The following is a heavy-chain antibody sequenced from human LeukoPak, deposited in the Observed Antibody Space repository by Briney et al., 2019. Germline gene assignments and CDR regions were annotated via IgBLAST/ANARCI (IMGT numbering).Heavy chain of an antibody. CDR1: GYTLTELS. Sequence: ASVKVSCKVSGYTLTELSMHWGRQAPGKGLEWMGGFDPEDGETIYAQKFQGRVTMTEDTSTDTAYMELSSLRSEDTAVYYCATDFTEFDSGSAWGQGTLVTVSS. J-gene: IGHJ5*02. CDR2: FDPEDGET. CDR3: ATDFTEFDSGSA. V-gene: IGHV1-24*01. D-gene: IGHD3-10*01.